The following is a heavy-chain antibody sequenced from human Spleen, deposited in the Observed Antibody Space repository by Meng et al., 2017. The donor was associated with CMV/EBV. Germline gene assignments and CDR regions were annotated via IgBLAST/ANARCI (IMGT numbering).Heavy chain of an antibody. J-gene: IGHJ4*02. CDR2: ISGSSTTI. D-gene: IGHD1-26*01. CDR1: EFSFSDYY. CDR3: AKRRWGENGANDY. V-gene: IGHV3-11*01. Sequence: GESLKISCAASEFSFSDYYMSWIRQAPGKGPEWLSYISGSSTTIYYADSVKGRFTISRDNAKKSLYLQMNSLRAEDTAVYYCAKRRWGENGANDYWGQGTLVTVSS.